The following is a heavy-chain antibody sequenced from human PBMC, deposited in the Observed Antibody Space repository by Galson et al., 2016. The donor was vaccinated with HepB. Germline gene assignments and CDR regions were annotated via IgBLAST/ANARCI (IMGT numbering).Heavy chain of an antibody. CDR2: IKQNGSEK. CDR3: VTTVAGFFEY. Sequence: SLRLSCAASGFTFSIYWMSWVRQAPGKGLEWVANIKQNGSEKYYVDSVGGRFTISRDNAKNSVYLQMNGLRVEDTAVYYCVTTVAGFFEYWGQGNLVTVSS. J-gene: IGHJ4*02. D-gene: IGHD6-19*01. V-gene: IGHV3-7*01. CDR1: GFTFSIYW.